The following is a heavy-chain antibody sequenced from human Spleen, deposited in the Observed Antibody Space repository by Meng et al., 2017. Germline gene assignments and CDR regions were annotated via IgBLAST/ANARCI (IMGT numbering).Heavy chain of an antibody. CDR1: GGSISSGGYN. Sequence: QGSGPGLVKPSQTLSPTCTVSGGSISSGGYNWSWIRQHPGKGLEWIGFIYYSGNTYYNPSRKSRDTISVDTSKNQFSRKLSSVTAADTAVYYCASGRFGWFDPWGQGTLVTVSS. CDR3: ASGRFGWFDP. V-gene: IGHV4-31*03. CDR2: IYYSGNT. D-gene: IGHD3-10*01. J-gene: IGHJ5*02.